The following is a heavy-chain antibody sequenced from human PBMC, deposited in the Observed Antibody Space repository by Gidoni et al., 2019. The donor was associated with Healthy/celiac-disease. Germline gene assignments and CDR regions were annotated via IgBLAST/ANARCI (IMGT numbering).Heavy chain of an antibody. D-gene: IGHD2-2*01. J-gene: IGHJ4*02. CDR3: ARVGRGVVVPAATYFDY. CDR2: INHSGST. Sequence: QVQLQQWGAGLLKPSETLSLTCAVYGGSFSGYYWSWIRQPPGKGLEWIGEINHSGSTNYNPSLKSRVTISVDTSKNQFSLKLSSVTAADTAVYYCARVGRGVVVPAATYFDYWGQGTLVTVSS. V-gene: IGHV4-34*01. CDR1: GGSFSGYY.